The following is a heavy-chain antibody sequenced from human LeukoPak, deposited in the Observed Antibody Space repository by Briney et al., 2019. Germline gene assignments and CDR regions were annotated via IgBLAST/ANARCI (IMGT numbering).Heavy chain of an antibody. J-gene: IGHJ3*02. D-gene: IGHD3-22*01. CDR2: IKQDGSEK. V-gene: IGHV3-7*01. CDR3: ARQIRSKIVVVKLRAFDI. Sequence: GGSLRLACAASGFTFSTNWMSWVRQAPGKGLEWVANIKQDGSEKSHAACVKGRFTITRDNAKNSLYLQRNSLRAEDTAVYYCARQIRSKIVVVKLRAFDIWGQGTMVTVSS. CDR1: GFTFSTNW.